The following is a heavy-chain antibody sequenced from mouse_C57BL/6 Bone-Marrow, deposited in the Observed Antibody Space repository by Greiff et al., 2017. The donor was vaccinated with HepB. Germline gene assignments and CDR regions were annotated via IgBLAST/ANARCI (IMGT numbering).Heavy chain of an antibody. J-gene: IGHJ2*01. CDR3: ARRKYYGSSYVDY. CDR1: GYTFTSYW. CDR2: IDPSDSYT. V-gene: IGHV1-59*01. D-gene: IGHD1-1*01. Sequence: VQLQQSGAELVRPGTSVKLSCKASGYTFTSYWMHWVKQRPGQGLEWIGVIDPSDSYTNYNQKFKGKATLTVDTSSSTAYMQLSSLTSEDSAVYYCARRKYYGSSYVDYWGQGTTLTVSS.